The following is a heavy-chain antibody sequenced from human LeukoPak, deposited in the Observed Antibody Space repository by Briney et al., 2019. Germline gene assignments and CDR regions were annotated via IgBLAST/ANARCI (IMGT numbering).Heavy chain of an antibody. Sequence: PGRSLRLSCAASGFPFSDYYMTWIRQAPGKGLEWVSYISATGKATYYADSLKGRFIISRDNARNSLYLQMDSLRVEDTGVYYCAKASRGFRKVLPQVYYYHYMDVWGKGTSVTVSS. CDR3: AKASRGFRKVLPQVYYYHYMDV. J-gene: IGHJ6*03. CDR1: GFPFSDYY. CDR2: ISATGKAT. V-gene: IGHV3-11*04. D-gene: IGHD1-14*01.